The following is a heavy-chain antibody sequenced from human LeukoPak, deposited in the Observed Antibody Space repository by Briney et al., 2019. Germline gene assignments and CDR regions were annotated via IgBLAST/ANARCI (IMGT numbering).Heavy chain of an antibody. Sequence: GGSLRLSCAASGFTFSSNWMSWVRQAPGKGLEWVANIKEDGSEKYYVDSVKGRFTISRDNAKNSLYLQMNSLRAEDTAVYYCARDRSGYSYYYYMDVWGKGTTVTISS. CDR1: GFTFSSNW. CDR3: ARDRSGYSYYYYMDV. D-gene: IGHD3-10*01. V-gene: IGHV3-7*01. J-gene: IGHJ6*03. CDR2: IKEDGSEK.